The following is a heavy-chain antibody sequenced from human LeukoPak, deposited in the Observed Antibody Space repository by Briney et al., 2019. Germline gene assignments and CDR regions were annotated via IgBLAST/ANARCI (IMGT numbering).Heavy chain of an antibody. CDR1: SGSITSYY. Sequence: KSSETLSLTCTVSSGSITSYYWSWIRQPPGKGLEYIGHIHYTGSTDYNPSLKSRVSISLDTSRNQFSLNLSSVTAADTAVYYCAKLEVGRFDPWGQGTLVTVSS. D-gene: IGHD7-27*01. CDR2: IHYTGST. V-gene: IGHV4-59*01. CDR3: AKLEVGRFDP. J-gene: IGHJ5*02.